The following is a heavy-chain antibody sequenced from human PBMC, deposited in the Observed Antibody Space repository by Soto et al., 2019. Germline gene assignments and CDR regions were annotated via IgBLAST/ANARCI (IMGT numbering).Heavy chain of an antibody. D-gene: IGHD3-10*01. CDR3: ARGRGYYGSGSYYRLSYFDY. V-gene: IGHV1-69*12. Sequence: QVQLVQSGAEVKKPGSSVKVSCNASGVTFSSYAISWVRQAPGQGLEWMGGIIPIFGTANYAQKFQGRVTITADESTSTAYMALSSLRSADTAVYYCARGRGYYGSGSYYRLSYFDYWGQGTLVTVSS. CDR1: GVTFSSYA. CDR2: IIPIFGTA. J-gene: IGHJ4*02.